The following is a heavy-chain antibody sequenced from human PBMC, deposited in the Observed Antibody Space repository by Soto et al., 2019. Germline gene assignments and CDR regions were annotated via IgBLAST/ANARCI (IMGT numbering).Heavy chain of an antibody. CDR1: GFSLRTSGVN. V-gene: IGHV2-5*02. Sequence: QITLKESGPPLVKPTQTLTLTCTFSGFSLRTSGVNVGWFRQPPGKALEWLALLNWDDAKRYSPSLKHRVTITKDTSKNQVVLTLTNVDPVDTGTYYCAHRPDNWNYAGFDYWGQGTLVTVSS. D-gene: IGHD1-7*01. J-gene: IGHJ4*02. CDR2: LNWDDAK. CDR3: AHRPDNWNYAGFDY.